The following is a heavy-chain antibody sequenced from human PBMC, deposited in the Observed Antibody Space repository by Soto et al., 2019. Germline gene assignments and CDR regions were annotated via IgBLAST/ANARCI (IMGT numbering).Heavy chain of an antibody. V-gene: IGHV3-11*01. Sequence: PGGSLRLSCAASGFTFSDYYMSWIRQAPGKGLEWVSYISSSGSTIYYADSVKGRFTISRDNAKNSLYLQMNSLRAEDTAVYYCARARSYYDSSGSPFGYWGQGTLVTVSS. D-gene: IGHD3-22*01. CDR2: ISSSGSTI. J-gene: IGHJ4*02. CDR1: GFTFSDYY. CDR3: ARARSYYDSSGSPFGY.